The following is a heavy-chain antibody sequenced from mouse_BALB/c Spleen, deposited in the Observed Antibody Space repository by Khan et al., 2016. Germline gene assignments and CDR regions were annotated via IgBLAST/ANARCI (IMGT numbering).Heavy chain of an antibody. Sequence: QIQLVQSGPELKKPGETVKISCKASGYTFRNYGINWVTQAPGKGLKWMGWINTNTEESTFAEEFKGRFAFSLDTSASTAYLQINNLKNEDTATXFCAIYGSSAYFDSWGRGTPLTVSS. CDR1: GYTFRNYG. J-gene: IGHJ2*01. CDR3: AIYGSSAYFDS. V-gene: IGHV9-3*02. D-gene: IGHD1-1*01. CDR2: INTNTEES.